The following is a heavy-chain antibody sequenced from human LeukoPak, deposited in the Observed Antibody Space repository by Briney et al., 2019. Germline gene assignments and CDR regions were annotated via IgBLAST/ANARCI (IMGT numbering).Heavy chain of an antibody. CDR1: GGSISSHY. CDR3: ARRMSGSYYDRNYYYYMDV. J-gene: IGHJ6*03. V-gene: IGHV4-59*11. CDR2: IYYSGST. Sequence: SETLSLTCTVSGGSISSHYWSWIRQPPGKGLEWIGYIYYSGSTNYNPSLQRRVTISVDTSKNQFFLKLSSVTAADTAVYYCARRMSGSYYDRNYYYYMDVWGKGTTVTVSS. D-gene: IGHD1-26*01.